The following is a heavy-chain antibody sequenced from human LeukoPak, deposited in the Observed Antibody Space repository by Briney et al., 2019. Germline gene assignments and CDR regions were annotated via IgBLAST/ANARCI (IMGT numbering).Heavy chain of an antibody. Sequence: GGSLRLSCAASGFTFSSYAVSWVRQAPGKGLEWVSAISGNGGSTYYADSVKGRFTIYREKSKNMMYLQMNSLRAEDTAVYYCARDVGYCSGGSCFQYYFDYWGQGTLVTVSS. CDR3: ARDVGYCSGGSCFQYYFDY. CDR1: GFTFSSYA. J-gene: IGHJ4*02. D-gene: IGHD2-15*01. V-gene: IGHV3-23*01. CDR2: ISGNGGST.